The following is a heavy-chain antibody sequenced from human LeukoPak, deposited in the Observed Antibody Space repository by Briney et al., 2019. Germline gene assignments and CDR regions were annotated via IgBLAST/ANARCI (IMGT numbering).Heavy chain of an antibody. D-gene: IGHD2-15*01. CDR1: GFTVSSNY. CDR3: ARVVVAALDY. CDR2: IYSGGST. J-gene: IGHJ4*02. V-gene: IGHV3-53*01. Sequence: GSLRLSCAASGFTVSSNYMSWVRRAPGKGLEWVSVIYSGGSTYYADSVKGRFTISRDNSKNTLYLQMNSLRAEDTAVYYCARVVVAALDYWGQGTLVTVSS.